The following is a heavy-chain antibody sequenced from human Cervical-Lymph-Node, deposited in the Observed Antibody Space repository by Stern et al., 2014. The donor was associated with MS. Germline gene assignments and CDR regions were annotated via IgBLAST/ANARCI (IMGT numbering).Heavy chain of an antibody. CDR2: ISPYNGNT. CDR3: ARDDDYTRRAIDY. CDR1: GYTFTYYA. V-gene: IGHV1-18*01. J-gene: IGHJ4*02. D-gene: IGHD4-11*01. Sequence: QVQLLQPGAEVKKPGASVNVSCKTSGYTFTYYAISWIRQAPGQGLEWVGWISPYNGNTNFVQKLQGRVAMTTDTSTSTAYMELRSLRSDDTAVYYCARDDDYTRRAIDYWGQGTLVTVSS.